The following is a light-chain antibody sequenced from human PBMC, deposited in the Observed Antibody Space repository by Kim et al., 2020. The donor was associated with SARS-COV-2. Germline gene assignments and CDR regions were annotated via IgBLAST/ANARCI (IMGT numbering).Light chain of an antibody. CDR1: NIGSKS. J-gene: IGLJ1*01. V-gene: IGLV3-21*04. CDR2: YDS. CDR3: QVWDSSSDHRV. Sequence: PGKTARITCGGDNIGSKSVHWYQQKPGQAPVLVIYYDSDRPSGIPERFSGSNSGNTATLTISRVEAGDEADYYCQVWDSSSDHRVFGTGTKGTVL.